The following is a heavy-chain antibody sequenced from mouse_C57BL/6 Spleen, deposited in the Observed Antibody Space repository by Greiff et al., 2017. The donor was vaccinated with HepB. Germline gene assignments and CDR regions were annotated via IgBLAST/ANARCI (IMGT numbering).Heavy chain of an antibody. Sequence: VQLQESGPGLVQPSQSLSITCTVSGFSLTSYGVHWVRQSPGKGLEWLGVIWSGGSTDYNAAFISRLSISKDNSKSQVFFKMNSLQADDTAIYYCATSFITFFDYWGQGTTLTVSS. CDR1: GFSLTSYG. CDR3: ATSFITFFDY. CDR2: IWSGGST. J-gene: IGHJ2*01. D-gene: IGHD1-1*01. V-gene: IGHV2-2*01.